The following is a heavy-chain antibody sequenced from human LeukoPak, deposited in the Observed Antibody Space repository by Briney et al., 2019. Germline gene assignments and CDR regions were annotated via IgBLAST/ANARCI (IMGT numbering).Heavy chain of an antibody. D-gene: IGHD5-12*01. Sequence: GGSLRLSCSTSGFNFNKFWMTWVRQAPGQGPEWVANIKQDGSEKYYVDSVKGRFTISRDNSKNTLYLQMNSLRAEDTAVYYCAKDHLRIVATAAVDYWGQGTLVTVSS. V-gene: IGHV3-7*01. CDR1: GFNFNKFW. J-gene: IGHJ4*02. CDR3: AKDHLRIVATAAVDY. CDR2: IKQDGSEK.